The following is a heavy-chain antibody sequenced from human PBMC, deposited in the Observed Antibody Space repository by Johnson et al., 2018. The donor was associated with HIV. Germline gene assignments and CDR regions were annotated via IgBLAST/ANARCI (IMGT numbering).Heavy chain of an antibody. J-gene: IGHJ3*02. Sequence: VQLVESGGGLIQPGKSLRLSCAASGFTFDDYAMHWVRQAPGKGLEWVSGISWNSDTIRYADSVKGRFTISRDNAKNSLYLQMNSLRAEDTAVYYCARMMYSRGAFDIWGQGTMVTVSS. CDR1: GFTFDDYA. V-gene: IGHV3-9*01. D-gene: IGHD6-13*01. CDR3: ARMMYSRGAFDI. CDR2: ISWNSDTI.